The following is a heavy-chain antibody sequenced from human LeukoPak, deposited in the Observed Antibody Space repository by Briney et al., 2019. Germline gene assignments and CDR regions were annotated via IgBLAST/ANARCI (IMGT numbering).Heavy chain of an antibody. CDR1: GYTFTNYI. Sequence: ASVKVSCKASGYTFTNYILHWVRQAPGQRLEWMGWINAGNGDTEYSQKFQGRVTSTRDTSANTVYMDLRSLRSEDTAVYYCARVVTRLREGAYQYDLDVWAKGPRSPSP. CDR3: ARVVTRLREGAYQYDLDV. V-gene: IGHV1-3*01. J-gene: IGHJ6*02. CDR2: INAGNGDT. D-gene: IGHD3-16*01.